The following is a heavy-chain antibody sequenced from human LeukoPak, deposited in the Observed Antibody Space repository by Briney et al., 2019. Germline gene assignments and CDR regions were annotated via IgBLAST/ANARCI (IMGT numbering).Heavy chain of an antibody. Sequence: GQSLPISCKGSGYSFTNYWIAWVRQMPGKGLEWMGIIYPGDSDTRYSPSSQGQVTISADKSISTAYLQWSSLKASDTAMYYCARRRRFGGLYYFDYWGRGTVDTVSS. V-gene: IGHV5-51*01. D-gene: IGHD3-10*01. CDR1: GYSFTNYW. CDR2: IYPGDSDT. CDR3: ARRRRFGGLYYFDY. J-gene: IGHJ4*02.